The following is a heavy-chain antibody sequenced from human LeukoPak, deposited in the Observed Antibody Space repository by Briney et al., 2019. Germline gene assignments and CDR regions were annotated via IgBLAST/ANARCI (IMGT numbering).Heavy chain of an antibody. CDR2: INPNSGGT. CDR3: ARSTTPNENEYFEH. V-gene: IGHV1-2*02. D-gene: IGHD2/OR15-2a*01. Sequence: LRASVKVSCKASGYTFTGYYMHWVRQAPGQGLEWMGWINPNSGGTNYAQKFQGRVTMTRDTSISTAYMELSRLRSDDTAVYYCARSTTPNENEYFEHWGQGTLVTVSS. CDR1: GYTFTGYY. J-gene: IGHJ1*01.